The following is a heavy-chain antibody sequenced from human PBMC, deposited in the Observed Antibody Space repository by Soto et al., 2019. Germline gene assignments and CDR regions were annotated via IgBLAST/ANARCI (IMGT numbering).Heavy chain of an antibody. CDR1: GYTFTSYD. D-gene: IGHD3-3*01. Sequence: GASVKVSCKASGYTFTSYDINWVRQATGQGLEWMGWMNPNSGNTGYAQKFQGRVTMTRNTSISTAYMELSSLRSEDTAVYYCARGGGYDFWSGYYPNYYYYGMDVWGQGTTVTVSS. V-gene: IGHV1-8*01. J-gene: IGHJ6*02. CDR3: ARGGGYDFWSGYYPNYYYYGMDV. CDR2: MNPNSGNT.